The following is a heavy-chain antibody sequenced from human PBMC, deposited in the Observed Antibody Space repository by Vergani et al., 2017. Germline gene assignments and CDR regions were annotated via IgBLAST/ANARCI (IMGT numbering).Heavy chain of an antibody. V-gene: IGHV4-38-2*01. CDR2: IYHSGST. J-gene: IGHJ2*01. CDR3: ARPGSGSWYQVSWYFDL. CDR1: GYSISSGYY. Sequence: QVQLQESGPGLVKPSETLSLTCAVSGYSISSGYYWGWIRQPPGEGLEWSGSIYHSGSTYYNPSLKSRVTISVDTSKNQFSLKLSSVTAADTAVYYCARPGSGSWYQVSWYFDLWGRGTLVTVSS. D-gene: IGHD6-13*01.